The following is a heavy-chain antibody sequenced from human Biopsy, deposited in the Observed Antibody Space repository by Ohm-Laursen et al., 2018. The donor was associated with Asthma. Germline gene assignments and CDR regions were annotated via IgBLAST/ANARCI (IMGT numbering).Heavy chain of an antibody. D-gene: IGHD3-10*01. V-gene: IGHV2-5*02. CDR3: AYAQASWNYYGSGNYLYHFDS. Sequence: TQTLTLTCTVSGFSLSTLGVGVGWFRQPPGKALEWLAHIFLDADKRSSPSLQSRLTLAKDTSRNQVILTMTNMDPVDTGTYFCAYAQASWNYYGSGNYLYHFDSWGQGTLVTVSS. CDR2: IFLDADK. CDR1: GFSLSTLGVG. J-gene: IGHJ4*02.